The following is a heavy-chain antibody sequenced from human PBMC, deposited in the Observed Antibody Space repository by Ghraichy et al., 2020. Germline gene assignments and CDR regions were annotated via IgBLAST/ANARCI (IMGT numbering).Heavy chain of an antibody. CDR2: ISYDGSNE. CDR3: AKDFWSGFDAFAI. Sequence: GGSLRLSCAASGFTFNNYAMSWVRQAPGNGLEWVALISYDGSNEYYADSVKGRFTISRDNSENTLFLQMHGLRAEDTAVYYCAKDFWSGFDAFAIWGQGTMVAVSS. CDR1: GFTFNNYA. D-gene: IGHD3-3*01. V-gene: IGHV3-30-3*01. J-gene: IGHJ3*02.